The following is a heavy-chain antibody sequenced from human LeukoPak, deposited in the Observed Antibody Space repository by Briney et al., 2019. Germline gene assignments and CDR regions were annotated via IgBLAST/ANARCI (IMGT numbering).Heavy chain of an antibody. J-gene: IGHJ4*02. D-gene: IGHD3-22*01. CDR2: IIPILGTA. CDR3: ARDLDYYDSSGYYYY. CDR1: GGTFSSYA. V-gene: IGHV1-69*05. Sequence: SVKVSCKASGGTFSSYAISWVRHAPGQGLEWMGGIIPILGTANSAQKSQGRVTITTDESTSTAYMELSSLRSEDTAVYYCARDLDYYDSSGYYYYWGQGTLVTVSS.